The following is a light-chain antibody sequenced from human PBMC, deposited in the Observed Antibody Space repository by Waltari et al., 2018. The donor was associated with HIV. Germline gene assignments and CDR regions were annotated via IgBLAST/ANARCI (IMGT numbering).Light chain of an antibody. CDR2: RND. V-gene: IGLV10-54*01. Sequence: QAGLTQPPSVSKGLRQTATLTCTGNNNNVGNQGAAWLQQHQGHPPNLLSYRNDNRPSGISERLSASRSGDTASLTITGLQPEDEADYYCSAWDSSLRVWVFGGGTKLTVL. CDR3: SAWDSSLRVWV. J-gene: IGLJ3*02. CDR1: NNNVGNQG.